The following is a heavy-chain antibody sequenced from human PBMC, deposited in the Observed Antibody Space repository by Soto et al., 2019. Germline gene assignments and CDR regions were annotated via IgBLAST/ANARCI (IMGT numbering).Heavy chain of an antibody. Sequence: SGTLSLSCPAFRDSISIYHCSLVRQPPGKELELIGYIYSSGSTNYNPSLKSRVTISVDTSKNEFSLKLTSVTAADTAIHYCARFSGYSSAFDYWGQGTPVTAS. D-gene: IGHD5-12*01. J-gene: IGHJ4*02. CDR2: IYSSGST. CDR1: RDSISIYH. CDR3: ARFSGYSSAFDY. V-gene: IGHV4-59*13.